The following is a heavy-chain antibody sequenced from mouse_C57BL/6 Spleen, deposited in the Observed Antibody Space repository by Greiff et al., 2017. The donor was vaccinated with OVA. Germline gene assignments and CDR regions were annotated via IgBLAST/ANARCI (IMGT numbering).Heavy chain of an antibody. CDR3: ARGSSHYFDY. CDR2: IDPSDSYT. V-gene: IGHV1-50*01. Sequence: QVQLQQPGAELVKPGASVKLSCKASGYTFTSYWMPWVKQRPGQGLEWIGEIDPSDSYTNYNQQFTGKATWTVDTSSSTAYMQLSSLTSEDSAVYYCARGSSHYFDYWGQGTTLTVSS. D-gene: IGHD1-1*01. CDR1: GYTFTSYW. J-gene: IGHJ2*01.